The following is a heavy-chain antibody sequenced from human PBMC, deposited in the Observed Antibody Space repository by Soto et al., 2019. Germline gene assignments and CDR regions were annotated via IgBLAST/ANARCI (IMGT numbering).Heavy chain of an antibody. V-gene: IGHV4-39*01. CDR1: GVSISDTSYY. CDR2: IYFNGKT. Sequence: QLQLQESGPGLVKPSETLSLTCNVSGVSISDTSYYWGWIRQPPGKGLEWIGTIYFNGKTFYNPSLKSRLTISVDTSKNKISLRLTSVTAADTAVYYCARQGSYWGQGTLVAVSS. J-gene: IGHJ4*02. CDR3: ARQGSY.